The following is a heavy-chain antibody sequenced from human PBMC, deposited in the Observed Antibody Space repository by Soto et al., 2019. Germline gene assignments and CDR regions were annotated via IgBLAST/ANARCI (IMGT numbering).Heavy chain of an antibody. V-gene: IGHV3-15*07. J-gene: IGHJ6*02. CDR3: TTTEQTRVFFGELLSHYYYYGMDV. CDR1: GFTFSNAW. CDR2: IKSKTDGGTT. Sequence: GGSLRLSCAASGFTFSNAWMNWVRQAPGKGLEWVGRIKSKTDGGTTDYVSPVKGRFTISREDSKNTLYLQMNSLKTEDTAVSYCTTTEQTRVFFGELLSHYYYYGMDVWGQGTTVTVSS. D-gene: IGHD3-10*01.